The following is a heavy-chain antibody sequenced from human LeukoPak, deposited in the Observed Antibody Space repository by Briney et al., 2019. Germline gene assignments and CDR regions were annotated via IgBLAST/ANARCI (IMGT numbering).Heavy chain of an antibody. J-gene: IGHJ4*02. CDR1: GYTFITYG. CDR3: ARDSDWNVDY. D-gene: IGHD1-1*01. Sequence: ASVKVSCKASGYTFITYGFTWIRQAPGQGLEWLGWISPYNGATEYAQNLQDRVSMTTDTSTNTAYIEVRSLKSDDTAVYYCARDSDWNVDYWGQGTLVTVSS. CDR2: ISPYNGAT. V-gene: IGHV1-18*01.